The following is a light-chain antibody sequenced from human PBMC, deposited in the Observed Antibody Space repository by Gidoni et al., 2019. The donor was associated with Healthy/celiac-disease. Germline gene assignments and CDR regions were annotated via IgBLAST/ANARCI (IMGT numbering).Light chain of an antibody. CDR3: QQYNSSPWT. V-gene: IGKV1-5*03. J-gene: IGKJ1*01. CDR1: QSISIW. CDR2: KAS. Sequence: DIKMTQCPSTLSASVEDRVTITCRASQSISIWLAWYQQKPGKAPKLLIYKASSLESGVPSRFSGSGSGTEFTLTISSLQPDDFATYYCQQYNSSPWTFGQGTKVEIK.